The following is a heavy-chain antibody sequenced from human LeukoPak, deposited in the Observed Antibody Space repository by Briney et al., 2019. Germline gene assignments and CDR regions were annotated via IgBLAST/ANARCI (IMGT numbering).Heavy chain of an antibody. CDR1: GFIFSNYG. J-gene: IGHJ4*02. CDR3: AREWGRIAVAGGPGY. D-gene: IGHD6-19*01. CDR2: IWYDGRTK. V-gene: IGHV3-33*01. Sequence: GGSLRLSYEVSGFIFSNYGMHWVRQAPGKGLEWVSLIWYDGRTKFHADSVKGRFTISRDNFANTLYLQMSSLRVEDTAVYYCAREWGRIAVAGGPGYWGQGALVTVSS.